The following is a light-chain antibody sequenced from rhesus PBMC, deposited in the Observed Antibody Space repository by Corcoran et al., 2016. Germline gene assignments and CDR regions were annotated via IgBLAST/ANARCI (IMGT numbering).Light chain of an antibody. J-gene: IGLJ6*01. CDR1: TGPVTSGHY. CDR3: WLYYSDADV. Sequence: QAVVTQEPSLTVSPGGTVTLTCASSTGPVTSGHYPHWFQQKPGQAPKTLIYDTSNKFSWTPARFSGSLLGGKAALTLSGAQPEDEADYYCWLYYSDADVFGSGTKLTVL. V-gene: IGLV7-80*01. CDR2: DTS.